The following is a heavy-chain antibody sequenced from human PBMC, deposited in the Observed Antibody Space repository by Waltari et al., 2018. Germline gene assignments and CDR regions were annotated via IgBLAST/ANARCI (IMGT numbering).Heavy chain of an antibody. Sequence: EIQVVESGGGLVQPGGSLRLSCTDSGFTFSRDWMSGVRQAPGKGLGWVPNIKHDGTTKFYLDSVKGRFTISRDNAQNTVYLQMNSLRVEDTALYYCARAVDVADYWGQGTLVTVSS. D-gene: IGHD5-12*01. CDR2: IKHDGTTK. CDR3: ARAVDVADY. V-gene: IGHV3-7*01. CDR1: GFTFSRDW. J-gene: IGHJ4*02.